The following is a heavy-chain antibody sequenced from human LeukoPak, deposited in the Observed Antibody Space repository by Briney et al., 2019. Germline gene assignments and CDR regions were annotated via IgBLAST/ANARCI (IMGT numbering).Heavy chain of an antibody. CDR2: SCGST. J-gene: IGHJ3*02. CDR3: AKSNGYGLVDI. D-gene: IGHD3-10*01. V-gene: IGHV4-39*07. CDR1: VAPSVLVITT. Sequence: PSETLSPPALSLVAPSVLVITTGAGSASPQGRAWSGLGISCGSTYYSPSLKSRVTISLDTSRNQFSLKLNSVTAADTAVYYCAKSNGYGLVDIWGQGTMVTVSS.